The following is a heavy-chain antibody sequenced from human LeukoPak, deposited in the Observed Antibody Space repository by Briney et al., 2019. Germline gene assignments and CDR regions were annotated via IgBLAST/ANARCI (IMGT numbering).Heavy chain of an antibody. CDR1: GGSFSGYY. J-gene: IGHJ4*02. Sequence: SETLSLTCAVYGGSFSGYYWSWIRQPPGKGLEWIGEINHSGSTNYNPSLKNLVTISVDTSKNQFSLKLSSVTAADTAVYYCARGPQYSSSSGVDYWGQGTLVTVSS. CDR3: ARGPQYSSSSGVDY. V-gene: IGHV4-34*01. D-gene: IGHD6-6*01. CDR2: INHSGST.